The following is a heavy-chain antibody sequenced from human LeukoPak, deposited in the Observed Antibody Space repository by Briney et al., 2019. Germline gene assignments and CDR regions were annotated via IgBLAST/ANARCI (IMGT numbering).Heavy chain of an antibody. CDR1: GFTFSSYW. D-gene: IGHD3-10*01. Sequence: GGSLRLSCAASGFTFSSYWMHWVRQVPGKGRVWVSLIHSDGSTIIYADSVKGRFTISRDNAKKTLYLQMDSLRVEEMAVYYCARGGGSAASGSQVRVDYMDVWGKGTTVTVSS. CDR3: ARGGGSAASGSQVRVDYMDV. V-gene: IGHV3-74*01. CDR2: IHSDGSTI. J-gene: IGHJ6*03.